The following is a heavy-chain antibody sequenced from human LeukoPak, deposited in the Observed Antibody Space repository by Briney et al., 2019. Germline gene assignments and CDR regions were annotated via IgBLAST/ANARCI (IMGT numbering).Heavy chain of an antibody. D-gene: IGHD3-10*01. Sequence: SGPTLVNPTQTLTLTCTLSRFSLSTSGVGVGWIRQPPGKALEWLALIYWDDDKRYSPSLKSRLTITKDTSKNQVVLTMTNMDPVDTATYYCARIWFGELFGGAFDIWGQGTMVTVSS. V-gene: IGHV2-5*02. CDR1: RFSLSTSGVG. CDR3: ARIWFGELFGGAFDI. J-gene: IGHJ3*02. CDR2: IYWDDDK.